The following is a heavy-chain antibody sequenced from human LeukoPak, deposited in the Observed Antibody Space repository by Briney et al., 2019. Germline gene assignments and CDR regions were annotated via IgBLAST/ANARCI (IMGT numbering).Heavy chain of an antibody. CDR3: ARGYNWNEVFDY. J-gene: IGHJ4*02. D-gene: IGHD1-20*01. Sequence: SETLSLTCTVSGGSISSYYWSWIRQPPGKGLERIGYIYYSGSTFYNPSLKSRVTISVDTSKNQFSLKLSSVTAADTAVYYCARGYNWNEVFDYWGQGTLVTVSS. CDR1: GGSISSYY. CDR2: IYYSGST. V-gene: IGHV4-59*12.